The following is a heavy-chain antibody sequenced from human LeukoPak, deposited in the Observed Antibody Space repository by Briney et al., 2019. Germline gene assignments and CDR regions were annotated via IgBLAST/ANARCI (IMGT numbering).Heavy chain of an antibody. V-gene: IGHV4-39*07. J-gene: IGHJ6*03. D-gene: IGHD2-2*01. Sequence: SETLSLTCTVSGGSISSFYWSWIRQPPGKGLEWIGSIYYSGSTYYNPSLKSRVTISVDTSKNQFSLKLSSVTAADTAVYYCARELGAPYCSSTSCYLTGYYYYMDVWGKGTTVTVSS. CDR2: IYYSGST. CDR1: GGSISSFY. CDR3: ARELGAPYCSSTSCYLTGYYYYMDV.